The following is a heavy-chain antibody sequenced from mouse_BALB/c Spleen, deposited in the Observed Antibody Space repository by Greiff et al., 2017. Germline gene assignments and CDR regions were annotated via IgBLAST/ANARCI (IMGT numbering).Heavy chain of an antibody. CDR3: ARSLPHYGSSYPYAMDY. Sequence: EVQRVESGGGLVQPGGSLKLSCAASGFDFSRYWMSWVRQAPGKGLEWIGEINPDSSTINYTPSLKDKFIISRDNAKNTLYLQMSKVRSEDTALYYCARSLPHYGSSYPYAMDYWGQGTSVTVSS. CDR1: GFDFSRYW. CDR2: INPDSSTI. V-gene: IGHV4-1*02. J-gene: IGHJ4*01. D-gene: IGHD1-1*01.